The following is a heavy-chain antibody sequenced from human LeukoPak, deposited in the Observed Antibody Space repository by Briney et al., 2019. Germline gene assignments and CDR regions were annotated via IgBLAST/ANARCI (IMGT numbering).Heavy chain of an antibody. D-gene: IGHD3-3*01. CDR3: ARITYDFWSGYYMPDDP. J-gene: IGHJ5*02. V-gene: IGHV1-18*01. CDR1: GYTFTNYG. Sequence: GASVKVSCKASGYTFTNYGISWVRQAPGQGLEWMGWISIYNGNTDYAQKLRGRVTMTTDTSTSTAYMELRSLRSDDTAVYSCARITYDFWSGYYMPDDPWGQGTLVTVSS. CDR2: ISIYNGNT.